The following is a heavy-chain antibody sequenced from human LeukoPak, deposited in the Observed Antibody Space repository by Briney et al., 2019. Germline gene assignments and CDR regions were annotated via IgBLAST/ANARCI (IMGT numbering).Heavy chain of an antibody. J-gene: IGHJ4*02. V-gene: IGHV3-74*01. D-gene: IGHD1-1*01. CDR2: INSDGSIV. Sequence: PGGSLRLSCAASGFTFNTYWMYWVRQAPGKGLVWVSHINSDGSIVNYGDSVKGRFTISRDNAKNTLYLQMNGLRADDTALYFCSRGRNWDDGDYWGQGTLVTVSS. CDR1: GFTFNTYW. CDR3: SRGRNWDDGDY.